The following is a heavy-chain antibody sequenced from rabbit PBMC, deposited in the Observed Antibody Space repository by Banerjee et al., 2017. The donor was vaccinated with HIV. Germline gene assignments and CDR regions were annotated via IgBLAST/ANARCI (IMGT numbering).Heavy chain of an antibody. J-gene: IGHJ4*01. CDR1: GFSFSSSYW. D-gene: IGHD1-1*01. Sequence: QEQLEESGGDLVKPEGSLTLTCTASGFSFSSSYWICWVRQAPGKGLEWIGCIYTGDGSTYYASWAKGRFTISKTSSTTVTLQMTSLTAADTATYFCARAGGFENYFNLWGPGTLVTVS. V-gene: IGHV1S45*01. CDR3: ARAGGFENYFNL. CDR2: IYTGDGST.